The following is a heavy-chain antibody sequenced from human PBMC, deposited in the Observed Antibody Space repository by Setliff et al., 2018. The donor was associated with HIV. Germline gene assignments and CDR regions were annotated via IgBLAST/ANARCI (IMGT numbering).Heavy chain of an antibody. D-gene: IGHD6-13*01. J-gene: IGHJ4*02. CDR1: GDSISGYF. CDR2: IYTTGGT. V-gene: IGHV4-4*07. CDR3: ARSNPGITAGLLAY. Sequence: SETLSLTCNVSGDSISGYFWSWIRQPAGKGLEWIGRIYTTGGTNYNPALKSRVTMSIDTSKNQISLKLNSVTAADTATYYCARSNPGITAGLLAYWGPGTLVTVSS.